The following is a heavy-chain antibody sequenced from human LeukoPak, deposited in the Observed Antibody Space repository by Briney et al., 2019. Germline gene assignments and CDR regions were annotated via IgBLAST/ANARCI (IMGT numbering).Heavy chain of an antibody. V-gene: IGHV3-23*01. CDR1: GFTFSNYG. Sequence: PGGSLRLSCAASGFTFSNYGMSWVRQAPGKGLEWVSSISGSGDSTYYADSVKGRFTISRDNSKNTLYLQMNSLRAEDTAVYYCARRSSFDYWGQGTLVTVSS. CDR2: ISGSGDST. J-gene: IGHJ4*02. CDR3: ARRSSFDY. D-gene: IGHD3-16*02.